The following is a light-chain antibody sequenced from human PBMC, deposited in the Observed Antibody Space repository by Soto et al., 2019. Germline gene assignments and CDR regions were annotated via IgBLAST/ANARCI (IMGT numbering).Light chain of an antibody. V-gene: IGKV1-5*03. CDR1: QSISSW. CDR2: TAS. CDR3: QQYHSWT. J-gene: IGKJ1*01. Sequence: DIQMTQSPSTLAASVGDRVTITCRASQSISSWMAWYQQKPGKAPKLLIYTASYLESGVPSRFSGSGSGIEFTLTISSLQPDDFATYYCQQYHSWTFGQGTKVEVK.